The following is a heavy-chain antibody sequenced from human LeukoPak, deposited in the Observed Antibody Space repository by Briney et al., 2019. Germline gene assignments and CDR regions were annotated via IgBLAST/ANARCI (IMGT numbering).Heavy chain of an antibody. V-gene: IGHV4-34*01. CDR1: GGSFSGFY. J-gene: IGHJ6*04. CDR3: ARRPGLDV. CDR2: IDHSGST. Sequence: SETLSLTCDVYGGSFSGFYWNWIRQPPGKGLEWIGEIDHSGSTNYNPSLKSRVTISVDTSKNQFSLKLSSVTAADTAVYYCARRPGLDVWGKGTTVTVSS.